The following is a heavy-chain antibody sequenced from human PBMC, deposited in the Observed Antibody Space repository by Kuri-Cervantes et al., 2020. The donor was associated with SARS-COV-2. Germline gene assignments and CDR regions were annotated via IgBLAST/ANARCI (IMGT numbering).Heavy chain of an antibody. CDR2: IYFSGTT. D-gene: IGHD1-7*01. Sequence: LRLSCTVSGASLSSADFYWSWIRQPPGKGLEWIGYIYFSGTTYYNPSLQSRVTISVDTSKNQFSLKLTSVTAADTAVYYCVSTETGNTNWFDPWGQGTLVPSPQ. V-gene: IGHV4-30-4*01. J-gene: IGHJ5*02. CDR1: GASLSSADFY. CDR3: VSTETGNTNWFDP.